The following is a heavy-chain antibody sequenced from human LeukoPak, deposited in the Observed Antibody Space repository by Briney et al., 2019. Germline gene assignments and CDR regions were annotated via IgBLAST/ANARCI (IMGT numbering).Heavy chain of an antibody. D-gene: IGHD6-13*01. CDR3: ASYSSSWYTDY. J-gene: IGHJ4*02. Sequence: SETLSLTCTVSGGSISSSSYYWGWIRQPPGKGLEWIGSIYYSGSTYYNPSLKSRATISVDTSKNQFSLKLSSVTAADTAVYYCASYSSSWYTDYWGQGTLVTVSS. CDR2: IYYSGST. CDR1: GGSISSSSYY. V-gene: IGHV4-39*01.